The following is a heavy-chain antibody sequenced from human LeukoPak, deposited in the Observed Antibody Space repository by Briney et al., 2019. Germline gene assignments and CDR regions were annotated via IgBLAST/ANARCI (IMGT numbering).Heavy chain of an antibody. CDR3: ASKDYYGMDV. Sequence: GGSLRLSCKGSGYSYTSYWIGWVRQMPGKGLEWMGIIYPGDSDTRYSPSFQGQVTISADKSISTAYLQWSSLKASDTAMYYCASKDYYGMDVWGQGTTVTVSS. CDR2: IYPGDSDT. CDR1: GYSYTSYW. J-gene: IGHJ6*02. V-gene: IGHV5-51*01.